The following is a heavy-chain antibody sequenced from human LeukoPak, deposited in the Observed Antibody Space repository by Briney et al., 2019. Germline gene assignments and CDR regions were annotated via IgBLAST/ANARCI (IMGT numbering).Heavy chain of an antibody. J-gene: IGHJ3*02. D-gene: IGHD3-9*01. Sequence: ASVKVSCKASGYTFTSYYIHWVRQAPGQGPEWMGWINPNRAVTNYAQKFQGRVTMTRDTSISTAYMELSRLRSDDTAVYYCALDAIRPDAFDIWGQGTMVTVSS. CDR3: ALDAIRPDAFDI. CDR1: GYTFTSYY. V-gene: IGHV1-2*02. CDR2: INPNRAVT.